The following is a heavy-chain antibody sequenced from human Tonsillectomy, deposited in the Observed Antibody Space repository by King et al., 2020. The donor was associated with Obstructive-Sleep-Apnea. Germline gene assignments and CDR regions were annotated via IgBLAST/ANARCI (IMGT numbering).Heavy chain of an antibody. Sequence: VQLQESGPGLVKPSQTLSLTCTVSGGSISSGDYYWSWIRQPPGKSLEWIGYIYYSGSTYYNPALKSRVTISVDTSKNQFSLKLSSVTAADTAVYYCARAGRYYYDSSGYPVGFDYWGQGTLVTVSS. J-gene: IGHJ4*02. CDR3: ARAGRYYYDSSGYPVGFDY. CDR2: IYYSGST. D-gene: IGHD3-22*01. CDR1: GGSISSGDYY. V-gene: IGHV4-30-4*01.